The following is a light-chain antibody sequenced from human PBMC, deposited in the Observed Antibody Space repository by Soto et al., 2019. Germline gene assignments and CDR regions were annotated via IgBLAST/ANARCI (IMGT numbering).Light chain of an antibody. CDR1: QSVSSN. Sequence: EIVFTQSPCTLSLCPLEIATLSCRVSQSVSSNLAWYQQKPGQAPRLLIYGASTRATGVPARFSGSGSGTEFTLTISSLQTEDFAVYYCHQYNNWPPWTFGQGTKVDIK. V-gene: IGKV3-15*01. CDR3: HQYNNWPPWT. J-gene: IGKJ1*01. CDR2: GAS.